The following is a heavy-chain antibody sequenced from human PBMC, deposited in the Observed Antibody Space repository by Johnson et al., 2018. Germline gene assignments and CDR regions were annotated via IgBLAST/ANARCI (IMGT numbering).Heavy chain of an antibody. CDR1: GFTFDDYA. J-gene: IGHJ6*03. CDR3: AKDKVTGGTYSEPRGSYYYYYYMDG. Sequence: EVQLVESGGGLVQPGRSLRLSCAASGFTFDDYAMHWVRQAPGKGLEWVSGISWNSGTIAYADSVKGRFTISRDNAKNSLYLQMNSLRAEDTALYYCAKDKVTGGTYSEPRGSYYYYYYMDGWGKGTTVTVSS. V-gene: IGHV3-9*01. D-gene: IGHD1-26*01. CDR2: ISWNSGTI.